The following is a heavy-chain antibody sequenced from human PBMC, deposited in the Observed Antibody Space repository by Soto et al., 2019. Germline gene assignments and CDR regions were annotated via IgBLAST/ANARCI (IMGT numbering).Heavy chain of an antibody. J-gene: IGHJ4*02. V-gene: IGHV4-31*02. Sequence: WTWIRQHPGKGPEWIGYIYYSGSADYNPSLKSRVTISVDTSKNQFSLKLSSVTAADTAVYYCARDRNGDYVFDYWGQGTLVTVSS. CDR2: IYYSGSA. CDR3: ARDRNGDYVFDY. D-gene: IGHD4-17*01.